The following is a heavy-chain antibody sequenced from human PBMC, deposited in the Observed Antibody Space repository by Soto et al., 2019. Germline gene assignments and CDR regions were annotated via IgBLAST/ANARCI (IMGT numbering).Heavy chain of an antibody. Sequence: DVQLVESGGVVVQPGGSLRLSCAASGFTFDDYTMHWVRQAPGKGLEWVSLISWEGGSTYYADSVKGRFTISRDNSKNSLYLQMNSLRTEDTALYYCAKDIWRYYDILPYGMDVWGQGTTVTVSS. V-gene: IGHV3-43*01. D-gene: IGHD3-9*01. J-gene: IGHJ6*02. CDR2: ISWEGGST. CDR3: AKDIWRYYDILPYGMDV. CDR1: GFTFDDYT.